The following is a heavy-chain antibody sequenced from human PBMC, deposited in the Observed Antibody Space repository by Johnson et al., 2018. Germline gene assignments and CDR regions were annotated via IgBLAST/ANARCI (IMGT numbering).Heavy chain of an antibody. CDR1: GFGFSDYS. CDR2: ISSSSGSI. CDR3: PRDRRVLKDHDAFDI. D-gene: IGHD2-8*01. J-gene: IGHJ3*02. Sequence: VQLVETGGGLVKAGESLRLSCAASGFGFSDYSMNWVRQAPGKGLEWVSSISSSSGSIYFADSMKGRFTVSRDNARNTLYLQLNSLRAEDPAVYYCPRDRRVLKDHDAFDIWGQGTMVTVSS. V-gene: IGHV3-21*01.